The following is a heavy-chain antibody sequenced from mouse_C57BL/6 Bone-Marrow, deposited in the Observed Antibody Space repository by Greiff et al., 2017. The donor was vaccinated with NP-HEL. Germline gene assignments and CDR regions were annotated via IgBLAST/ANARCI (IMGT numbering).Heavy chain of an antibody. J-gene: IGHJ4*01. CDR2: INPNNGGT. Sequence: VQLKQSGPELVKPGASVKISCKASGYTFTDYYMNWVRQSHGKSLEWIGDINPNNGGTSYNQKFKGKATLTVDKSSSTAYMELRSLTSEDSAVYYCARKVGGAMDYWGQGTSVTVSS. D-gene: IGHD1-1*01. CDR1: GYTFTDYY. CDR3: ARKVGGAMDY. V-gene: IGHV1-26*01.